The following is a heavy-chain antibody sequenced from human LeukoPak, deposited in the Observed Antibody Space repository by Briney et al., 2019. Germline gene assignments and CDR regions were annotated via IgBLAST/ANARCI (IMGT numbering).Heavy chain of an antibody. CDR2: IYYSGST. V-gene: IGHV4-59*01. J-gene: IGHJ5*02. Sequence: SETLSLTCTVSGGSISSYYWSWIRQPPGKGLEWVGYIYYSGSTSYSPSLKSRVTISVDTSKNQFSLKLSSVTAADTAVYYCARGIKGLLWFGELLSNWFDPWGQGTLVTVSS. D-gene: IGHD3-10*01. CDR3: ARGIKGLLWFGELLSNWFDP. CDR1: GGSISSYY.